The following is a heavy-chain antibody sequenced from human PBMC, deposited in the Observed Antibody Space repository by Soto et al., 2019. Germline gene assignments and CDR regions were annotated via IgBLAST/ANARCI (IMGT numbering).Heavy chain of an antibody. J-gene: IGHJ4*02. V-gene: IGHV1-2*02. D-gene: IGHD3-22*01. Sequence: GASVKVSCKASGYTFTGYYMHWVRQAPGQGLEWMGWINPNSGGTNYAQKFQGRVTMTRDTSISTAYMELSRLRSDDTAVYYCARAVRNYYDSSGYPGYWGQGTLVTVSS. CDR2: INPNSGGT. CDR1: GYTFTGYY. CDR3: ARAVRNYYDSSGYPGY.